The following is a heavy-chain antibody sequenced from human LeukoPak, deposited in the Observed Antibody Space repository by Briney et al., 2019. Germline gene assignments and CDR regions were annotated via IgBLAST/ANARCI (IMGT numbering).Heavy chain of an antibody. CDR1: GGSFSGYY. D-gene: IGHD3-22*01. J-gene: IGHJ5*02. Sequence: SETLSLTCAVYGGSFSGYYWSWIRQPPGKGLEWIGEINHSGGTNYNPSLKSRVTISVDTSKNQFSLKLSSVTAADTAVYYCARARLRVTMIVVENWFDPWGQGTLVTVSS. CDR3: ARARLRVTMIVVENWFDP. CDR2: INHSGGT. V-gene: IGHV4-34*01.